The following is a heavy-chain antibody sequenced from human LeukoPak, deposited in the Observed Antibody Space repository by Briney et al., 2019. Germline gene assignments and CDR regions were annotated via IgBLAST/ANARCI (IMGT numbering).Heavy chain of an antibody. D-gene: IGHD3-22*01. Sequence: SETLSLTCTVSGGSINNYYWSWIRQPAGKGLEWIGLIYSSGSASYNPSLKSRVTMSVDTSKKQFSLRLSSVTAADTAVYYCARTPIYYFDNSGYYNWGQGTLVTVSS. V-gene: IGHV4-4*07. CDR3: ARTPIYYFDNSGYYN. CDR1: GGSINNYY. CDR2: IYSSGSA. J-gene: IGHJ4*02.